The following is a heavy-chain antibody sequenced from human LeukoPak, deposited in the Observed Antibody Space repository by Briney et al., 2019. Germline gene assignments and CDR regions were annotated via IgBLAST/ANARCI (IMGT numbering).Heavy chain of an antibody. CDR2: ISVSGGSS. CDR3: AKAKDYYGSGSYPDY. CDR1: GFTFSSYS. J-gene: IGHJ4*02. Sequence: PGGSLRLSCAASGFTFSSYSMNWARQPPGKGLEWVSVISVSGGSSNYGDFVKGRFTVSRDNSKNTLYLQMNSLRVEDTAIYYCAKAKDYYGSGSYPDYWGQGTLVTVSP. D-gene: IGHD3-10*01. V-gene: IGHV3-23*01.